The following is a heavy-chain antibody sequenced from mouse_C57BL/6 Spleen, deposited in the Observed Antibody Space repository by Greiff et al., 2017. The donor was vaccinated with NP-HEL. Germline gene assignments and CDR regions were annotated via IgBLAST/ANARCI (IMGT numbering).Heavy chain of an antibody. CDR3: ARGVNWDQAWFAY. V-gene: IGHV2-2*01. CDR1: GFSLTSYG. Sequence: QVQLKQSGPGLVQPSQSLSITCTVSGFSLTSYGVHWVRQSPGKGLEWLGVIWSGGSTDYNAAFISRLSISKDNSKSQVFFKMNSLQADDTAIYYCARGVNWDQAWFAYWGQGTLVTVSA. CDR2: IWSGGST. D-gene: IGHD4-1*01. J-gene: IGHJ3*01.